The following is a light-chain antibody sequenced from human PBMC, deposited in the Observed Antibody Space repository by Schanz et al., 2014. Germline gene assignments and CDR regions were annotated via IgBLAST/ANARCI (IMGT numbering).Light chain of an antibody. CDR3: QQYSSYWA. CDR2: AAS. V-gene: IGKV1-39*01. CDR1: LTISNN. J-gene: IGKJ1*01. Sequence: DIQMTQSPSSLSASVGDRVTITCRASLTISNNLNWYQQIPGKAPKLLIYAASSLESGVPSRFSGSGSGTEFTLTISSLQPDDFATYYCQQYSSYWAFGQGTKVEIK.